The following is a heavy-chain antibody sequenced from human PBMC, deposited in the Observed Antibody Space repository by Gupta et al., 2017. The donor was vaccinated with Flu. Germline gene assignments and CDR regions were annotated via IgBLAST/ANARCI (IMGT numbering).Heavy chain of an antibody. CDR2: ISWNSGTI. CDR3: AKDNSASSLSFDY. D-gene: IGHD6-6*01. Sequence: VQLVESGGGLVQPGRSLRLSCAASGFTFGDYAIHWVRQLPGRGLEWVSSISWNSGTIGYADSVKGRFNISRGNTKTSLYLQMNSLRAEDTALYYCAKDNSASSLSFDYWGQGTLVTVSS. V-gene: IGHV3-9*01. CDR1: GFTFGDYA. J-gene: IGHJ4*02.